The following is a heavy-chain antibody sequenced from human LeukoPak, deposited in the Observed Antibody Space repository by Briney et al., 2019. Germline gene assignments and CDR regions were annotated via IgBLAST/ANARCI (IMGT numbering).Heavy chain of an antibody. Sequence: ASVKVSCKASVYNFTNYDINWVRQATGQGLEWMGWMNPNSGKTGYAQKFQGRVTLTRNTSISTAYMELSSLRSEDTAVYYCARGVDSSSWYRFHYWGQGTLVTVSS. V-gene: IGHV1-8*03. CDR2: MNPNSGKT. J-gene: IGHJ4*02. D-gene: IGHD3-22*01. CDR3: ARGVDSSSWYRFHY. CDR1: VYNFTNYD.